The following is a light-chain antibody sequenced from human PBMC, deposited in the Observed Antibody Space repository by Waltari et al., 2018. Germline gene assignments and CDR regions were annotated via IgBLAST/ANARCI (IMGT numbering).Light chain of an antibody. CDR3: MSYTSSSSWI. V-gene: IGLV2-14*03. CDR2: DVS. J-gene: IGLJ2*01. Sequence: QSALTQPASVSGSPGQSITLPCTGTSSDVGAYNYVSWYHHHPGKAPKLMISDVSDRPAGVSNRFSGSKSGNTASLTISGLQAEDEADYFCMSYTSSSSWIFGGGTKLTVL. CDR1: SSDVGAYNY.